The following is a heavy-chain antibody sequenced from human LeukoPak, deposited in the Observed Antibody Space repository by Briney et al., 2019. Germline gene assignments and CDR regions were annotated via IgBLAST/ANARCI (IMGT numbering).Heavy chain of an antibody. CDR1: GGSISSYY. J-gene: IGHJ4*02. CDR2: IYYSGST. Sequence: ASETLSLTCTVSGGSISSYYWSWIRQPPGKGLEWIGYIYYSGSTNYNPSLKSRVTISVDTSKNQFSLKLSSVTAADTAVYYCARDDSSRIFDYWGQGTLVTVSS. D-gene: IGHD3-22*01. CDR3: ARDDSSRIFDY. V-gene: IGHV4-59*01.